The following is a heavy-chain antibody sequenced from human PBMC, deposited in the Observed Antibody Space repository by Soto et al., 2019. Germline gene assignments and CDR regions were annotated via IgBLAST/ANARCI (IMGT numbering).Heavy chain of an antibody. D-gene: IGHD6-13*01. CDR3: ARQGGSSWYREVFDY. CDR1: GVIFRSYA. J-gene: IGHJ4*02. CDR2: TSYDGSDR. Sequence: PGGSLRLSCAAAGVIFRSYALHWVRLAPGKGLEWVAVTSYDGSDRYYADSVKGRFTISRDNSKNTLYLQMNSLRAEDTALYYCARQGGSSWYREVFDYWGQGTRVTVSS. V-gene: IGHV3-30-3*01.